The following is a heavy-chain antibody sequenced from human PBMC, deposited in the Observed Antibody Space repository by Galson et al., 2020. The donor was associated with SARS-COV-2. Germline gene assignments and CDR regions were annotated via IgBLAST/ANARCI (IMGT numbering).Heavy chain of an antibody. CDR1: DESFSGYY. D-gene: IGHD3-10*01. J-gene: IGHJ1*01. CDR2: INHSGDT. V-gene: IGHV4-34*01. CDR3: MVRGIGNAEYFQY. Sequence: SQASETLSLTCAVYDESFSGYYWNWIRQPPGKGLEWVGEINHSGDTNYSPSLKSRVTISVGTSKNQFSLKLSSVTAADTAVYYCMVRGIGNAEYFQYWGQGSLVTVSS.